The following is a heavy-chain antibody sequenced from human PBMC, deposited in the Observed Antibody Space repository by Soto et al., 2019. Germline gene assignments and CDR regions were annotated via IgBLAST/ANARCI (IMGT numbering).Heavy chain of an antibody. J-gene: IGHJ6*02. D-gene: IGHD3-16*02. V-gene: IGHV3-30-3*01. CDR3: ARDYVWGSYPDYGAVDYYYYYGMDV. CDR1: GFTFSSYA. Sequence: GGSLRLSCAASGFTFSSYAMHWVRQAPGKGLEWVAVISYDGSNKYYADSVKGRFTISRDNSKNTLYLQMNSLRAEDTAVYYCARDYVWGSYPDYGAVDYYYYYGMDVWGQGTTVTVSS. CDR2: ISYDGSNK.